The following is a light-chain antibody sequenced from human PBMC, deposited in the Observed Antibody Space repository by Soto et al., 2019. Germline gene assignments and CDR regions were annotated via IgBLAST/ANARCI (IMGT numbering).Light chain of an antibody. CDR3: SSYTTSSTAVV. J-gene: IGLJ2*01. V-gene: IGLV2-14*01. Sequence: QSALTQPASVSGSPGQSITISCTGNRSDVGGYNYVSWYKQHPGKAPKLMIYDVSNRPSGVSNRFSGSKSGNTASLTISGLQAEDEADYYCSSYTTSSTAVVFGGGTKVTVL. CDR2: DVS. CDR1: RSDVGGYNY.